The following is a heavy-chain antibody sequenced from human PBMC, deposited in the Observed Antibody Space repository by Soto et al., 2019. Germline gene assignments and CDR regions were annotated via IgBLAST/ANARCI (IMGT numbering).Heavy chain of an antibody. V-gene: IGHV3-72*01. CDR3: GTVFEH. Sequence: GGSLRLSCAAFGFTFSDHYMDWVRQAPGKGLEWVGRIRNKANSYTTEYAASVKGRFTISRDDSKNSLFLQMNSLKTEDTAMYYCGTVFEHWGQGIPVTVSS. CDR1: GFTFSDHY. J-gene: IGHJ4*02. CDR2: IRNKANSYTT.